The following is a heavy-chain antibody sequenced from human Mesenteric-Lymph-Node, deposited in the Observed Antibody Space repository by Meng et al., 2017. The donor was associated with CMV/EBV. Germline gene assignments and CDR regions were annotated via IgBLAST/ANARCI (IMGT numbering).Heavy chain of an antibody. D-gene: IGHD3-3*01. Sequence: GSLRLSCTVSGDFILNYYWAWIRQPPGKGLEWIGYIFYTGITNYNPSLKSRVTISVDTSKNKFSLRLSSLTAADTAVYYCARISRDFWSGDYKVGRFDPWGQGTLVTVSS. CDR3: ARISRDFWSGDYKVGRFDP. V-gene: IGHV4-59*01. CDR2: IFYTGIT. CDR1: GDFILNYY. J-gene: IGHJ5*02.